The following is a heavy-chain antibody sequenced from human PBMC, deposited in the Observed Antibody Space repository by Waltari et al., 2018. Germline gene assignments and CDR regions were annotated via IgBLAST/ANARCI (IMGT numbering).Heavy chain of an antibody. Sequence: QVQLVESGGGVVQPGRSLRLSCAASGFTFSSYAMHWVRQAPGKGLEWVAVISYDGSNKCYADSVNGRFTISRDNSKNTLYLQMNSLRAEDTAVYYCARGSDETMVRGVKDYWGQGTLVTVSS. CDR3: ARGSDETMVRGVKDY. CDR2: ISYDGSNK. V-gene: IGHV3-30*16. D-gene: IGHD3-10*01. J-gene: IGHJ4*02. CDR1: GFTFSSYA.